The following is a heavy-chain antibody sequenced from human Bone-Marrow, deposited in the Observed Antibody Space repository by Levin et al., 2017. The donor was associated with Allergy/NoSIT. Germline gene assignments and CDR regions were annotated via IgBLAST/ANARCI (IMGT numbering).Heavy chain of an antibody. V-gene: IGHV5-51*01. CDR2: IYPRDSDT. CDR3: AVGSGNYGNFDI. J-gene: IGHJ3*02. Sequence: KVSCKGSGYTFTNYWIGWVRQMPGKGLEWMGIIYPRDSDTRYSPSFQGQVTISADKSITTAYVQWSSLKASDSAMYYCAVGSGNYGNFDIWGQGTLVTVSS. CDR1: GYTFTNYW. D-gene: IGHD3-10*01.